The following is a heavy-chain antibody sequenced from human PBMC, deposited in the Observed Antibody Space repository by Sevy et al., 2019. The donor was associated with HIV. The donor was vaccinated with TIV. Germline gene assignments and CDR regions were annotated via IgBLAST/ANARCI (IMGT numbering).Heavy chain of an antibody. D-gene: IGHD6-13*01. CDR2: IGTAGDT. V-gene: IGHV3-13*01. Sequence: GGSLRLSCAASGFTFSSYDMHWVRQATGKGLEWVSAIGTAGDTYYPGSVKGRFTISRENAKNSLYLQMNSLRAGDTAVYYCARAPISSSWYYFDYWDQGTLVTVSS. J-gene: IGHJ4*02. CDR3: ARAPISSSWYYFDY. CDR1: GFTFSSYD.